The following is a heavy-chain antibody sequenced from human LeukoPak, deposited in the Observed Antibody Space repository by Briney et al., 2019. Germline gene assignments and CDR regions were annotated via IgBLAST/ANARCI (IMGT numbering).Heavy chain of an antibody. J-gene: IGHJ4*02. CDR2: ISGSGGST. CDR3: AKGYPLYYDILTGYSPPDY. V-gene: IGHV3-23*01. Sequence: GGSLRLSCAASGFTFSSYAMSWVRQAPGKGLGWVSAISGSGGSTYYADSVKGRFTISRDNSKNTLYLQMNSLRAEDTAVYYCAKGYPLYYDILTGYSPPDYWGQGTLVTVSS. CDR1: GFTFSSYA. D-gene: IGHD3-9*01.